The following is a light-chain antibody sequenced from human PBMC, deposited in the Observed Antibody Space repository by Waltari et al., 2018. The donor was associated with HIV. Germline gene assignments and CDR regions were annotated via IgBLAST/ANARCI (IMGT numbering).Light chain of an antibody. J-gene: IGLJ2*01. Sequence: SSELTQDPSVSVALGQTVKTTCQGASLRDSYASWYQKKPGQAPILVFYGKNNRPSGIPDRLSGSSSRNTASLTITGAQAEDEAEYYCSSRDKSGHLVIFGGGTRLIVL. V-gene: IGLV3-19*01. CDR3: SSRDKSGHLVI. CDR2: GKN. CDR1: SLRDSY.